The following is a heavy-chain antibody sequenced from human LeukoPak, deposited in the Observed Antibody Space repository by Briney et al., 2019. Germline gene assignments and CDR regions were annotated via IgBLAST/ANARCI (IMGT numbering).Heavy chain of an antibody. Sequence: GGSLRLSCAASGFTFSDYGMHWVRQAPGKGLEWVAVIWYDGTNKYYADSVKGRFIISRDNSKNTLYLQMNSLRAEDTAVYYCARDPHYDAFDIWGQGTLVTVSS. CDR1: GFTFSDYG. CDR2: IWYDGTNK. V-gene: IGHV3-33*01. J-gene: IGHJ4*02. CDR3: ARDPHYDAFDI. D-gene: IGHD5-12*01.